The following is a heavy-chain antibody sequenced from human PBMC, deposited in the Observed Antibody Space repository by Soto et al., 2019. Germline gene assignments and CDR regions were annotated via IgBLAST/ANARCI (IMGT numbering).Heavy chain of an antibody. D-gene: IGHD2-2*01. J-gene: IGHJ6*03. CDR2: MNPNSGNT. CDR3: ARGIVPAADYYYYYMDV. Sequence: GASVKVSCKASGYTFTSYDINWVRQATGQGLEWMGWMNPNSGNTGYAQKFQGRVTMTRNTSISTAYMELSSLRSEDTAVYYCARGIVPAADYYYYYMDVWGKGTTVTVSS. V-gene: IGHV1-8*02. CDR1: GYTFTSYD.